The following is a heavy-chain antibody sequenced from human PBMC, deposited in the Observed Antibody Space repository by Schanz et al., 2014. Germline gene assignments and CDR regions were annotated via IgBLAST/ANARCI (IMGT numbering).Heavy chain of an antibody. J-gene: IGHJ4*02. V-gene: IGHV3-33*01. Sequence: QVQLVESGGGVVQPGRSLRLSCAASGFTFSRYGMNWVRQAPGKGLEWVANIGYDGSEKYYVDSVKGRFTISRDNSKDTLYLQMSGLTPEDTAVYYCARGPIPIQGVPMDFRGQGTLVTVSS. CDR1: GFTFSRYG. D-gene: IGHD3-10*01. CDR3: ARGPIPIQGVPMDF. CDR2: IGYDGSEK.